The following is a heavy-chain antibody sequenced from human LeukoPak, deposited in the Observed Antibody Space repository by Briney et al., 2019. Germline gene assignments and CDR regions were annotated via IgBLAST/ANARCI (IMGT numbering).Heavy chain of an antibody. CDR2: IYYSGST. D-gene: IGHD5-18*01. J-gene: IGHJ4*02. V-gene: IGHV4-59*01. CDR3: ARGDTDYYFDY. Sequence: SETLSLTCTVSGGSISSYYWSWIRQPPGKGLEWIGYIYYSGSTNYNPSLKSRVTISVDTSKNQFSLKLSSVTAADTAVYYCARGDTDYYFDYWGQGTLVTVSS. CDR1: GGSISSYY.